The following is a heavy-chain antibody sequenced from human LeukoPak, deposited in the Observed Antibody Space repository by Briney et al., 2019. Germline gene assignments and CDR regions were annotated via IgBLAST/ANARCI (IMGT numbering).Heavy chain of an antibody. J-gene: IGHJ4*02. V-gene: IGHV1-2*02. Sequence: GASVKVSCKASGYTFTGYYMHWVRQAPGQGLEWMGWINPNSGGTNYAQKFQGRVTMTRDTSISTAYMELSRLRSDDTAVYYCARVAAYYYGSGSYYILEGELDYWGQGTLVTVSS. CDR2: INPNSGGT. D-gene: IGHD3-10*01. CDR3: ARVAAYYYGSGSYYILEGELDY. CDR1: GYTFTGYY.